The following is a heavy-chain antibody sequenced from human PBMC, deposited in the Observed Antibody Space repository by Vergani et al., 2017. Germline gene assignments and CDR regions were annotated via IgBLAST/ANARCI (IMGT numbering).Heavy chain of an antibody. V-gene: IGHV3-23*01. CDR3: AKALRLGEVGATKY. CDR1: GFTFSSYA. Sequence: EVQLLESGGGLVQPGGSLRLSCAASGFTFSSYAMSWVRQAPGKGLEWVSAISGSGGSTYYADSVKGRFTISRDNSKKTLYLQMNSLRAEDTAVYYCAKALRLGEVGATKYWGQGTLVTVSS. D-gene: IGHD1-26*01. J-gene: IGHJ4*02. CDR2: ISGSGGST.